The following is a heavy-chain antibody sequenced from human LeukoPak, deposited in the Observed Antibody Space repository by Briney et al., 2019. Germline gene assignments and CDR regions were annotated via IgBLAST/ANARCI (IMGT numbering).Heavy chain of an antibody. V-gene: IGHV1-18*01. D-gene: IGHD6-13*01. CDR3: ARGYSSSWGYYYYGMDV. J-gene: IGHJ6*02. Sequence: ASVKVSCKASGYTFTSYGISWVRQAPGQGFEWMGWISAYNGNTNYAQKLQGRVTMTTDTSTSTAYMELRSLRSDDTAVYYCARGYSSSWGYYYYGMDVWGQGTTVTVSS. CDR2: ISAYNGNT. CDR1: GYTFTSYG.